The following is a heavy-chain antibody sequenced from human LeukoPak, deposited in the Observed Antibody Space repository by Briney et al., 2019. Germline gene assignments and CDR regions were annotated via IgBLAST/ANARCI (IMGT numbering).Heavy chain of an antibody. J-gene: IGHJ4*02. CDR1: GGSFSDYY. V-gene: IGHV4-59*08. Sequence: SETLSLTCAVYGGSFSDYYWTWIRQPPGKGLEWIGYIYYSGSTNYNPSLKSRVTISVGTSKNQFSLKLSSVTAADTAVYYCARRFDCWGQGTLVTVSS. CDR2: IYYSGST. CDR3: ARRFDC.